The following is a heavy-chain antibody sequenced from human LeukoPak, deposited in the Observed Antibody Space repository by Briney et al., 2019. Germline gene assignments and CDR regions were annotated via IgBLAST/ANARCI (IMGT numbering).Heavy chain of an antibody. V-gene: IGHV1-2*02. J-gene: IGHJ6*03. CDR3: ARDQSGGGFWSGYYLGYYYYYMDV. D-gene: IGHD3-3*01. CDR2: INPNSGGT. CDR1: GYTFTGYY. Sequence: GASVKVSCKASGYTFTGYYMHWVRQAPGQGLEWMGWINPNSGGTNYAQKFQGRVTMTRDTSISTAYMELSRLRSDDTAVYYCARDQSGGGFWSGYYLGYYYYYMDVWGKGTTVTVSS.